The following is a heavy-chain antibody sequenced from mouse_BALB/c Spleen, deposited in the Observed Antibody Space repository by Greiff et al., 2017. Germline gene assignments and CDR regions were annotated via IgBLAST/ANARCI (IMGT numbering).Heavy chain of an antibody. CDR1: GFSLTSYG. Sequence: VQLVESGPGLVAPSQSLSITCTVSGFSLTSYGVHWVRQPPGKGLEWLGVIWAGGSTNYNSALMSRLSISKDNSKSQVFFKMNSLQANDTAIYYCARNYGNYGFDYWGQGTTLTVSS. CDR3: ARNYGNYGFDY. D-gene: IGHD2-1*01. V-gene: IGHV2-9*02. J-gene: IGHJ2*01. CDR2: IWAGGST.